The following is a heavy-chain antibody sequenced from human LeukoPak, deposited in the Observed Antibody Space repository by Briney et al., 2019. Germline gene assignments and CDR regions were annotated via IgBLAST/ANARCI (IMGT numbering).Heavy chain of an antibody. CDR3: AKVFTYYYDSSGYSDY. D-gene: IGHD3-22*01. CDR1: GFTFISYG. CDR2: ISGSGGST. J-gene: IGHJ4*02. Sequence: GGSLRLSCAASGFTFISYGMNWVRQAPGKGLEWVSAISGSGGSTYYADSVKGRFTISRDNSKNTLYLQMNSLRAEDTAVYYCAKVFTYYYDSSGYSDYWGQGTLVTVSS. V-gene: IGHV3-23*01.